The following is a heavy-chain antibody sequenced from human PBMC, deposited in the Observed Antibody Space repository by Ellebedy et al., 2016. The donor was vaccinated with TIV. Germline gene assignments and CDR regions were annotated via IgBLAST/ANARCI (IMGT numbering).Heavy chain of an antibody. D-gene: IGHD3-22*01. J-gene: IGHJ3*01. Sequence: AASVKVSCKASGYTFSSYGIYWVRQAPGQGLEWMGWISPYNGNPNYAQKIQGRVTMTTDKSTSTAYMELRSLRSDDSALYYCARGLITMRLPTTRTDGFDFWGQGTMVTVSS. CDR3: ARGLITMRLPTTRTDGFDF. V-gene: IGHV1-18*01. CDR1: GYTFSSYG. CDR2: ISPYNGNP.